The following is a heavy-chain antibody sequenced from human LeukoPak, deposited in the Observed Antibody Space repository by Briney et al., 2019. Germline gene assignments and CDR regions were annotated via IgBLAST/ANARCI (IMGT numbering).Heavy chain of an antibody. D-gene: IGHD3-10*01. Sequence: ASVEVSCKASGYTFTSYGISWVRQAPGQGLEWMGWISTYNGNTNYAQKLQGRVTMTTDTSTSTAYMELRSLRSDDTAVYYCAXXXXXYYGSGSYDYWGQGTLVTVSS. CDR3: AXXXXXYYGSGSYDY. CDR2: ISTYNGNT. CDR1: GYTFTSYG. V-gene: IGHV1-18*01. J-gene: IGHJ4*02.